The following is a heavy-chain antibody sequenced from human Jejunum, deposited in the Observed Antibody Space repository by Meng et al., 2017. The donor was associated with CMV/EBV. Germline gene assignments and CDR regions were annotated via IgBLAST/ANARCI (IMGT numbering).Heavy chain of an antibody. CDR2: VIWNSAKS. Sequence: FTFDDFAMHWVRQVPGKGLEWVSSVIWNSAKSMYADSVKGRFIISRDNAKNALYLQMNSLRPEDTGLYYCAKDKRATADGGAFDFWGQGTVVTVSS. CDR3: AKDKRATADGGAFDF. V-gene: IGHV3-9*01. J-gene: IGHJ3*01. CDR1: FTFDDFA. D-gene: IGHD3-10*01.